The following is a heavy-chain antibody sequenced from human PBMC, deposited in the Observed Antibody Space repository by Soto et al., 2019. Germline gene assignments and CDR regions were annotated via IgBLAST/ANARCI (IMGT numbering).Heavy chain of an antibody. V-gene: IGHV4-61*08. CDR2: IYYSGST. D-gene: IGHD6-13*01. Sequence: QVQLQESGPGLVKPSETLSLTCTVSGGSVSSAGYYWSWIRQPPGQGLEWIGYIYYSGSTNYNPSLKSRVTISVDTPKSQFSLKLSSVTAADTSVYYCARQQLVPPYYFDYWGQGTLVTVSS. J-gene: IGHJ4*02. CDR3: ARQQLVPPYYFDY. CDR1: GGSVSSAGYY.